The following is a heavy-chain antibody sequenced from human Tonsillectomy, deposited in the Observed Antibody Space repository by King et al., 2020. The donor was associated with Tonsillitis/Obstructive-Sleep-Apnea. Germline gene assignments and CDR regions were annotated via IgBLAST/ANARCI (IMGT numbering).Heavy chain of an antibody. Sequence: QLVQSVGGVVQPGGSLRLSCAASGFTFSSYGMHWVRQAPGKGLEWVAVIWYDGSNKYYADSVKGRFTISRDNSKNTLYLQMNSLRAEDTAVYYCARDEDTEYSSSWYYFDYWGQGTLVTVSS. V-gene: IGHV3-33*01. CDR3: ARDEDTEYSSSWYYFDY. D-gene: IGHD6-13*01. CDR1: GFTFSSYG. J-gene: IGHJ4*02. CDR2: IWYDGSNK.